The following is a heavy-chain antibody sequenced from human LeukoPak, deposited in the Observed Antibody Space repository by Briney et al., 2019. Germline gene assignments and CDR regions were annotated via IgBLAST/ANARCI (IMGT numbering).Heavy chain of an antibody. D-gene: IGHD4-23*01. CDR3: ARGWLAESTVVTPYDY. J-gene: IGHJ4*02. CDR2: ITPLFGTA. CDR1: GGTFSNYA. Sequence: GASVKVSCKASGGTFSNYAINWVRQAPGQGLEWMGGITPLFGTANYAQKFQGRVTISAVESMSTAYMQLSSLRSVDTAVYYCARGWLAESTVVTPYDYWGQGTLVTVSS. V-gene: IGHV1-69*13.